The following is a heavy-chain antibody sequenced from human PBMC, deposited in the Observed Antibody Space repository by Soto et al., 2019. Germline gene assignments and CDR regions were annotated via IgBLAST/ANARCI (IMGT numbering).Heavy chain of an antibody. Sequence: SETLSLTCTVSGGSISSYYWSWIRQPPGKGLEWIGYIYYSGSTNYNPSLKSRVTISVDTSKNQFSLKLSSVTAADTAVYYCARGYYDILTGYSAFDYWGQGTLVTVSS. J-gene: IGHJ4*02. V-gene: IGHV4-59*01. CDR2: IYYSGST. CDR1: GGSISSYY. CDR3: ARGYYDILTGYSAFDY. D-gene: IGHD3-9*01.